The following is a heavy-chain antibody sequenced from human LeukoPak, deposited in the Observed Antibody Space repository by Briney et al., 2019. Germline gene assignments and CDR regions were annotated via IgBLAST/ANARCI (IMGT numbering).Heavy chain of an antibody. CDR2: IYTSGST. D-gene: IGHD3-10*01. CDR3: AREWVVRGAHDAFDM. CDR1: GGSISSYY. Sequence: SETLSLTCTVSGGSISSYYWSWIRQPAGKGLEWIGRIYTSGSTNYNPSLKSRVTMSVDTSKNQFSLKLTSMTAADTAVYYCAREWVVRGAHDAFDMWGQGTMVTVSS. J-gene: IGHJ3*02. V-gene: IGHV4-4*07.